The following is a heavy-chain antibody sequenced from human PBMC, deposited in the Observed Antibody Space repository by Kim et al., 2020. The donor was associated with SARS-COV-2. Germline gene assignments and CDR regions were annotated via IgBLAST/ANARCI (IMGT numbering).Heavy chain of an antibody. J-gene: IGHJ6*02. Sequence: GGSLRLSCAASGFTFSSYSMNWVRQAPGKGLEWVSSISSSSSYIYYADSVKGRFTISRDNAKNSLYLQMNSLRAEDTAVYYCARDRSNYDILTGYYTTVNIYYYYYGMDVWGQGTTVTVSS. CDR3: ARDRSNYDILTGYYTTVNIYYYYYGMDV. CDR1: GFTFSSYS. V-gene: IGHV3-21*01. CDR2: ISSSSSYI. D-gene: IGHD3-9*01.